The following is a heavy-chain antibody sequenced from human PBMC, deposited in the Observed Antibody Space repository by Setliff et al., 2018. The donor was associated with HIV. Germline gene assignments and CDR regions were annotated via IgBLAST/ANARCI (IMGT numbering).Heavy chain of an antibody. CDR3: ARDFKRYNSPCRFDP. V-gene: IGHV4-61*02. D-gene: IGHD1-1*01. Sequence: SETLSLTCTVADGSISTGSYYWSWVRQPAGRGLEWIGRINTSGTTIYSPSLKSRVTISLEKSNNQFSLKLSSVTAADTAVYYCARDFKRYNSPCRFDPWGQGILVTVSS. CDR1: DGSISTGSYY. J-gene: IGHJ5*02. CDR2: INTSGTT.